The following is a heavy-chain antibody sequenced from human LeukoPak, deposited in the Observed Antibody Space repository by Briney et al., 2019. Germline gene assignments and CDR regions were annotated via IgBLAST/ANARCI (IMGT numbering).Heavy chain of an antibody. V-gene: IGHV3-30-3*01. Sequence: PGGSLRLSCAASGFTFSSYAMHWVRQAPGKGLEWVAVISYDGSNKYYADSVKGRFTISRDNSKNTLYLQVNSLRAEDTAVYYCARYGSGWHNFDCWGQGTLVTVSS. J-gene: IGHJ4*02. CDR3: ARYGSGWHNFDC. CDR2: ISYDGSNK. D-gene: IGHD6-19*01. CDR1: GFTFSSYA.